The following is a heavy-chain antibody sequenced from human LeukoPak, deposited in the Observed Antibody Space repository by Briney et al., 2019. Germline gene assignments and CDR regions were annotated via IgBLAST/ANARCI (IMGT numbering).Heavy chain of an antibody. CDR2: ISYDGSNK. CDR1: KFTFSTYA. D-gene: IGHD3-22*01. Sequence: GGSLRLSCAASKFTFSTYAMHWVRQAPGKGLEWVAVISYDGSNKYYADSVKGRFTISRDNSKNTLYLQMNSLRAEDTAVYYCARGGVYYYDSSGLPDYWGQGTLVTVSS. V-gene: IGHV3-30*14. J-gene: IGHJ4*02. CDR3: ARGGVYYYDSSGLPDY.